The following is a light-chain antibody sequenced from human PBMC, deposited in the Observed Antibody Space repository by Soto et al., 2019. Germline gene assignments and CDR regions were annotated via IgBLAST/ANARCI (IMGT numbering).Light chain of an antibody. V-gene: IGLV3-21*02. CDR1: NIGSKS. CDR3: QVWDGSSEHVV. CDR2: DDS. J-gene: IGLJ2*01. Sequence: SYELTQTPSVSMAPGQTAMITCAGNNIGSKSVHWYQQKPGQAPVLVVHDDSDRPSGIPERFSGSKSGDMATLTISRVEAGDEADYYCQVWDGSSEHVVFGGGTKLTVL.